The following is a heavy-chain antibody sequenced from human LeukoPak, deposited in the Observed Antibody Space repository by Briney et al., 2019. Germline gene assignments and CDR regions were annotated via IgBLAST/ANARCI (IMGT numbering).Heavy chain of an antibody. CDR3: ARIVATILGNWFDP. J-gene: IGHJ5*02. V-gene: IGHV3-21*01. Sequence: PGGSLRLSCAASRFTFSSFSMNWVRQAPGKGLEWVSSISSSSSHIYYADSVKGRFTISRDNSKNTLYLQMNSLRAEDTAVYYCARIVATILGNWFDPWGQGTLVTVSS. CDR1: RFTFSSFS. D-gene: IGHD5-12*01. CDR2: ISSSSSHI.